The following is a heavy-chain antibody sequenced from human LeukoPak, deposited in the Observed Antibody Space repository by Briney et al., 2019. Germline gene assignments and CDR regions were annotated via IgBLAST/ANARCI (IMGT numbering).Heavy chain of an antibody. J-gene: IGHJ4*02. D-gene: IGHD6-13*01. CDR1: GFTFNTYW. CDR3: AKDLAIAAAGSY. V-gene: IGHV3-23*01. CDR2: ISGSGGST. Sequence: GGSLRPSCAASGFTFNTYWMTWVRQAPGKGLEWVSAISGSGGSTYYADSVKGRFTISRDNSKNTLYLQMNSLRAEDTAVYYCAKDLAIAAAGSYWGQGTLVTVSS.